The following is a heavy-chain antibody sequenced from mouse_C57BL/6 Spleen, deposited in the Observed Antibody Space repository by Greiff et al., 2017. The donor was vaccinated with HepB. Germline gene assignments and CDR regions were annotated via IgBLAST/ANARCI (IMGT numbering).Heavy chain of an antibody. Sequence: QVQLQQPGAELVRPGTSVKLSCKASGYTFTSYWMHWVKQRPGQGLEWIGVIDPSDSYTNYNQKFKGKATLTVDTSSSTAYMQLSSLTSEDSAVYYCARDPYYGSSPYYFDYWGQGTTLTVSS. CDR2: IDPSDSYT. D-gene: IGHD1-1*01. V-gene: IGHV1-59*01. J-gene: IGHJ2*01. CDR3: ARDPYYGSSPYYFDY. CDR1: GYTFTSYW.